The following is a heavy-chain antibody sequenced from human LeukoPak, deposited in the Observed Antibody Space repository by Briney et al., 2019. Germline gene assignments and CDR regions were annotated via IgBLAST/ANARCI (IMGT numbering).Heavy chain of an antibody. CDR3: ARGLRDYYDTSGYYYAVPAH. CDR1: GFTVSSNY. Sequence: PGGSLRLSCAASGFTVSSNYMNWVRQAPGKGLEWVSLIYSGGSTYYADSVKGRFTISRDTTKNTLHLQMNSLRAEDTAVYYCARGLRDYYDTSGYYYAVPAHWGQGTLVTVSS. D-gene: IGHD3-22*01. CDR2: IYSGGST. V-gene: IGHV3-66*01. J-gene: IGHJ4*02.